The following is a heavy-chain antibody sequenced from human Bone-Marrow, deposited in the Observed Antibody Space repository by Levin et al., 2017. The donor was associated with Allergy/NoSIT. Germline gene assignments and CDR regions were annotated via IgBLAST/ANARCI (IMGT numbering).Heavy chain of an antibody. CDR3: ARIVWHEGSNWFDP. J-gene: IGHJ5*02. CDR1: GGSLTPYY. D-gene: IGHD2-15*01. Sequence: SQTLSLTCTVSGGSLTPYYWSWIRQPPGKGLEWIGNVYYSGSTNYSPSLKSRLTISVDTSKNQLFLGLGSVTAADTALYYCARIVWHEGSNWFDPWGQGTLVTVSP. CDR2: VYYSGST. V-gene: IGHV4-59*01.